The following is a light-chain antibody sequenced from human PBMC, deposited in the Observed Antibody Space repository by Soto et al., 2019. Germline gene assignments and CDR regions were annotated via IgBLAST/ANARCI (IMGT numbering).Light chain of an antibody. J-gene: IGLJ1*01. CDR2: DNS. CDR3: QSYDRSLSGSRV. Sequence: QSVLTQPPSVSGAPGQRVTISCTGSSSNIGAGYDVHWYQQLPGTAPKLLIYDNSNRPSGVPDRFSGSKSGTSASLAITGLQAKDEADYYCQSYDRSLSGSRVFGTGTKVTVL. V-gene: IGLV1-40*01. CDR1: SSNIGAGYD.